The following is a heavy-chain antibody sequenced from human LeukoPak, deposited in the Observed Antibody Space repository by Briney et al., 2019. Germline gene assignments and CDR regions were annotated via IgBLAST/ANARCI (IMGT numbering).Heavy chain of an antibody. J-gene: IGHJ6*02. V-gene: IGHV3-30-3*01. D-gene: IGHD2-15*01. CDR3: ARDRVVPHYYGMDV. CDR2: ISYDGNNK. CDR1: GFTVSNNY. Sequence: PGGSLRLSCAASGFTVSNNYMSWVRQAPGKGLEWVAVISYDGNNKYYADSVKGRFTISRDNSKNTLYLQMNSLRAEDTAVYYCARDRVVPHYYGMDVWGQGTTVTVSS.